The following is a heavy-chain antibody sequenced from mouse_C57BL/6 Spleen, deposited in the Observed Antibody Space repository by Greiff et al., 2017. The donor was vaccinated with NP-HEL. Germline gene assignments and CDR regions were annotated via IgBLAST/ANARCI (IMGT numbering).Heavy chain of an antibody. J-gene: IGHJ4*01. CDR2: IYPGSGST. CDR1: GYTFTSYW. Sequence: VQLQQPGAELVKPGASVKMSCKASGYTFTSYWITWVKQRPGQGLEWIGDIYPGSGSTNYNEKFKSKATLSVDTSSSTAYMQLSSLTSEDSAVYYCARFYYGNYGDYYAMDYWGQGTSVTVSS. D-gene: IGHD2-1*01. V-gene: IGHV1-55*01. CDR3: ARFYYGNYGDYYAMDY.